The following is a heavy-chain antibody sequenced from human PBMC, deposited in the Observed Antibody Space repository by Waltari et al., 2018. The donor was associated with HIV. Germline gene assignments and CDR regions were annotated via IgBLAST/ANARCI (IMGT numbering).Heavy chain of an antibody. CDR1: GGTFSSYA. D-gene: IGHD3-10*01. V-gene: IGHV1-69*06. J-gene: IGHJ6*02. CDR3: AAWRDMVQGPPVGYGMDV. Sequence: QVQLVQSGAEVKKPGSSVKVSCKASGGTFSSYAISWVRQAPGQGLEWMGGIIPIFGTANYAQKFQGRVTITADKSTSTAYMELSSLRSEDTAVYYCAAWRDMVQGPPVGYGMDVWGQGTTVTVSS. CDR2: IIPIFGTA.